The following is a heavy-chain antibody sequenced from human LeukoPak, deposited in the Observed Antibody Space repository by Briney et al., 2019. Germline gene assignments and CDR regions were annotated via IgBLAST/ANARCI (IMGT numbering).Heavy chain of an antibody. CDR3: ARASDGMDV. CDR1: GFTFSSYT. Sequence: GGSLRLSCAASGFTFSSYTMHWVRPAPGKGLEWVAVISYDGSNKYYADSVKGRFTISRDNSKNTLYLQMNSLRAQDTAVYYCARASDGMDVWGPGTTVTVSS. J-gene: IGHJ6*02. V-gene: IGHV3-30-3*01. CDR2: ISYDGSNK.